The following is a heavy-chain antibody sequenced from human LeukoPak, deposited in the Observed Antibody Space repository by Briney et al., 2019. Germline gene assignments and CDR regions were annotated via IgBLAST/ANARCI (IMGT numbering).Heavy chain of an antibody. V-gene: IGHV4-4*07. CDR3: ARDNCDILTGYSYFDH. Sequence: SETLSLTCTVSGGSISSYYWGWIRQPAGKGLEWIGRIYTSGSTNYNPSLKSRVTMSVDTSKNQFSLKLSSVTAADTAVYYCARDNCDILTGYSYFDHWGQGTLVTVSS. CDR1: GGSISSYY. D-gene: IGHD3-9*01. J-gene: IGHJ4*02. CDR2: IYTSGST.